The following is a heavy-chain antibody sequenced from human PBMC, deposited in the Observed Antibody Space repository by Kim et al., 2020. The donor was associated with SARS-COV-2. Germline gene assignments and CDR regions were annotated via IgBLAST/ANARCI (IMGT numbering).Heavy chain of an antibody. V-gene: IGHV3-21*01. CDR1: GFAFNTYT. CDR2: ITSASSYI. J-gene: IGHJ6*02. D-gene: IGHD1-26*01. Sequence: GGSLRLSCAASGFAFNTYTINWVRQAPGKGLEWVSSITSASSYIYYADSVKGRFTISRDNAKNSLFLQMSSLRAEDTAVYFCARGGSGSFYGMDVWGQGTTVTVSS. CDR3: ARGGSGSFYGMDV.